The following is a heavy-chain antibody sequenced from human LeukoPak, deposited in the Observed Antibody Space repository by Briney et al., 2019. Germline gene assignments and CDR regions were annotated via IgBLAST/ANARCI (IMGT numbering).Heavy chain of an antibody. J-gene: IGHJ4*02. CDR3: ASSLTGETYYFDY. V-gene: IGHV1-69*05. Sequence: SVKVSCKASGGTFSNYAISWVRQAPGQGLEWMGGIVPPFGTANYAQKFQGRVTITTDESTSTAYMELSSLRSEDTAVYYCASSLTGETYYFDYWGQGTLVTVSS. CDR1: GGTFSNYA. D-gene: IGHD7-27*01. CDR2: IVPPFGTA.